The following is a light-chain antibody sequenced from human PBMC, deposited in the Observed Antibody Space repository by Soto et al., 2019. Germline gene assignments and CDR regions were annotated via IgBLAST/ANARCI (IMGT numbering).Light chain of an antibody. Sequence: EIVLTQSPGTLSLSPGERATLSCRASQSVSSYLAWYQQKPGQAPRILIYGASSRAIGIPDRFAGSGSGTDFTLTISRLEPEDFAVYYCQQYGSSGTFGQGTKVDIK. CDR1: QSVSSY. J-gene: IGKJ1*01. V-gene: IGKV3-20*01. CDR2: GAS. CDR3: QQYGSSGT.